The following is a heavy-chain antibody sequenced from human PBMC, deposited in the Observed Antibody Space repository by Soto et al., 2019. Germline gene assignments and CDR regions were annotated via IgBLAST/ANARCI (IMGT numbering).Heavy chain of an antibody. CDR1: GYTFTSYG. D-gene: IGHD5-12*01. Sequence: ASVKVSCKASGYTFTSYGISWVRQAPGQGLEWMGWISAYNGNTNYAQKLQGRVTMTTDTSTSTAYMELRSLRSDDTAVYYCARLVYDYSGERTATGLFDYWGQGTLVTVSS. CDR3: ARLVYDYSGERTATGLFDY. CDR2: ISAYNGNT. J-gene: IGHJ4*02. V-gene: IGHV1-18*01.